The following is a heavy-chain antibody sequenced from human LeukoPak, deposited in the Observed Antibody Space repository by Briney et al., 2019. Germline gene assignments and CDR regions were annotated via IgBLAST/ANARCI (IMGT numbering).Heavy chain of an antibody. V-gene: IGHV1-2*02. CDR1: GYTFTGYY. J-gene: IGHJ6*03. D-gene: IGHD6-6*01. CDR2: INPNSGGT. Sequence: ASVKVSCKASGYTFTGYYMHWVRQAPGQRLEWMGWINPNSGGTNYAQKFQGRVTMTRDTSISTAYMELSRLRSDDTAVYYCARDGGVSSSFLPYYYYMDVWGKGTTVTVSS. CDR3: ARDGGVSSSFLPYYYYMDV.